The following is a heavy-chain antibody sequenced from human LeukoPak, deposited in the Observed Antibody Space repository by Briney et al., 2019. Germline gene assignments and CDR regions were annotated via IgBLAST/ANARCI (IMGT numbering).Heavy chain of an antibody. J-gene: IGHJ4*02. CDR2: ISSSSSYI. Sequence: GGSLRLSCAASGFTFSSYSMNWVRQAPGKGLEWVSSISSSSSYIYYADSVKGRFTISRDNAKNSLYLQMNSLRAEETAVYYCARSDYYVSGSPEYWGQGTLVTVSS. CDR3: ARSDYYVSGSPEY. CDR1: GFTFSSYS. D-gene: IGHD3-10*01. V-gene: IGHV3-21*01.